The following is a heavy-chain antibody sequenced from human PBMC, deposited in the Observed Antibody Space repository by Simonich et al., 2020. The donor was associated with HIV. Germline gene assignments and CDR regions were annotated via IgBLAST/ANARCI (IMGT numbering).Heavy chain of an antibody. Sequence: QVQLQQWGAGLLKPSETLSLTCAVYGGSFSGYYWSWIRQPPGKGLEWIGEINHSGSTNHNPSLKSRFTISVDTSKNQFSLKLSSVTAADTAVYYCARGFYQRLYYFDYWGQGTLVTVSS. CDR3: ARGFYQRLYYFDY. CDR1: GGSFSGYY. J-gene: IGHJ4*02. CDR2: INHSGST. D-gene: IGHD2-2*01. V-gene: IGHV4-34*01.